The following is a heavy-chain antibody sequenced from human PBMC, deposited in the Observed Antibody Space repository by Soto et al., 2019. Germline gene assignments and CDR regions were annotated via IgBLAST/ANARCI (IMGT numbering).Heavy chain of an antibody. CDR1: GGSISSSSYY. CDR2: IYYSGST. J-gene: IGHJ5*02. CDR3: ARPGGYYYDSSGYRQPLHWFDP. D-gene: IGHD3-22*01. V-gene: IGHV4-39*01. Sequence: PSETLSLTCTVSGGSISSSSYYWGWIRQPPGKGLEWIGSIYYSGSTYYNPSLKSRVTISVDTSKNQFSLKLSSVTAADTAVYYCARPGGYYYDSSGYRQPLHWFDPWGQGTLVTVSS.